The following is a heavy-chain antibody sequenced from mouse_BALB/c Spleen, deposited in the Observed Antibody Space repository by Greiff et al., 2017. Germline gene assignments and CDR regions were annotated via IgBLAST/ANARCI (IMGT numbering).Heavy chain of an antibody. Sequence: VQLQQSGAELVKPGASVKLSCTASGFTIKDTYMHWVQQRPEQGLEWLGRIDPANGNTKSDPKFQGKATITADTSSNTAYLQLSSLTSEDTADYYSARWVTGPYAMDYWGQGTSVTVSS. CDR2: IDPANGNT. CDR3: ARWVTGPYAMDY. D-gene: IGHD4-1*01. J-gene: IGHJ4*01. V-gene: IGHV14-3*02. CDR1: GFTIKDTY.